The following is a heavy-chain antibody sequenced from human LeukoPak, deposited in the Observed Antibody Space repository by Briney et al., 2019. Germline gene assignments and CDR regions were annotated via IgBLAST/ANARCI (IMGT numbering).Heavy chain of an antibody. J-gene: IGHJ4*02. D-gene: IGHD3-3*01. CDR2: IRYDGSNK. V-gene: IGHV3-30*02. CDR1: GFTFSSYG. Sequence: PGGSLRLSCAASGFTFSSYGMHWVRQAPGKGLEWVAFIRYDGSNKYYADSVKGRFTISRDNSKNTLYPQMNSLRAEDTAVYYCAKDPQYYDFWSGGFDYWGQGTLVTVSS. CDR3: AKDPQYYDFWSGGFDY.